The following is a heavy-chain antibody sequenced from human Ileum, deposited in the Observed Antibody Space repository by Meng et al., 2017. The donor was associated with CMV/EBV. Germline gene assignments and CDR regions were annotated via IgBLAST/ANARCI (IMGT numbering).Heavy chain of an antibody. D-gene: IGHD2-21*02. CDR3: AGAGSGRVSSDCYLCPMDV. CDR1: GYTFSNYG. J-gene: IGHJ6*02. V-gene: IGHV1-18*01. Sequence: ASVKVSCKTSGYTFSNYGIVWVRQAPGQGLEWMGWISGYNNYTNYVQKVQGRVTMTTDTSTSTAFMELRSLRSDDTAVYFCAGAGSGRVSSDCYLCPMDVWGQGTTVTVSS. CDR2: ISGYNNYT.